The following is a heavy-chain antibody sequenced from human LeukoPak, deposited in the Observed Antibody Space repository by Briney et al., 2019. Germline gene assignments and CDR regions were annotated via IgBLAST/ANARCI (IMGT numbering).Heavy chain of an antibody. CDR1: GASISTYY. CDR2: IHASGST. J-gene: IGHJ6*04. CDR3: ARDIGSRI. Sequence: SETLSLTCTVSGASISTYYWSWFRQPAGTGLEWIGRIHASGSTYYNPSLKSRVSMSIDLSKNQFSLSLNPVTAADTAVFYCARDIGSRIWGKGTTVIVSS. D-gene: IGHD1-26*01. V-gene: IGHV4-4*07.